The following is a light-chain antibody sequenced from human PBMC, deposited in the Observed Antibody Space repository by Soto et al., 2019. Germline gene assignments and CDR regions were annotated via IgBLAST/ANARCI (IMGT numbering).Light chain of an antibody. V-gene: IGLV2-8*01. CDR2: EVN. CDR3: SSNAGSNNLV. Sequence: QSALPQPPSASGSPGQSVTISCTGTSSDVGGYNYVSWYQQHPGKVPKLIIYEVNKRPSGVPDRFSGSKSGNTASLTVSGLQAEDEADYYCSSNAGSNNLVFGGATKLSVL. J-gene: IGLJ2*01. CDR1: SSDVGGYNY.